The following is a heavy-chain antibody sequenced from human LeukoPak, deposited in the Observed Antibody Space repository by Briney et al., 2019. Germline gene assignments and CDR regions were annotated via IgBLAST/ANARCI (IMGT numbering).Heavy chain of an antibody. D-gene: IGHD1-26*01. J-gene: IGHJ4*02. CDR2: ISAYNDNT. V-gene: IGHV1-18*01. Sequence: ASVKVSCKASGYTFTSYGISWVRQAPGQGLEWMGWISAYNDNTNYAQKLQGRVTMTTDTSTSTAYMDLRSLRSDDTAVYYCAREEVGATFDYWGQGTLVTVSS. CDR3: AREEVGATFDY. CDR1: GYTFTSYG.